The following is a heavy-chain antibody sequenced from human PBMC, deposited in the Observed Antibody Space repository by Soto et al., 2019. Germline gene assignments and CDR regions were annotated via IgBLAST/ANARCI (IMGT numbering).Heavy chain of an antibody. CDR2: INPNSGAT. CDR3: ARSHFISPGCYEYQYYGMDV. Sequence: ASVKVSCKASGYTFTDYYLYWVRQAPGQGLEWMGWINPNSGATNYAQKFQGWVTMTRDTSISTAYMEVRRLKSDDTAVYYCARSHFISPGCYEYQYYGMDVWGQGTTVTVSS. D-gene: IGHD2-2*01. J-gene: IGHJ6*02. CDR1: GYTFTDYY. V-gene: IGHV1-2*04.